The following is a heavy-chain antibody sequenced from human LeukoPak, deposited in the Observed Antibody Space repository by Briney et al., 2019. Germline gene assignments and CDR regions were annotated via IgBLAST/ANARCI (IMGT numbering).Heavy chain of an antibody. CDR2: IWYDGGNK. D-gene: IGHD6-13*01. CDR3: ARGRAELAPGPPPYFQH. Sequence: GGSLRLSCAASGFTFSNYGMHWVRQAPGKGLEWVAVIWYDGGNKYYADSVKGRFTISRDNSKNTLYLQMNSLRAEDTAVYYCARGRAELAPGPPPYFQHWGQGTLVTVSS. V-gene: IGHV3-33*01. J-gene: IGHJ1*01. CDR1: GFTFSNYG.